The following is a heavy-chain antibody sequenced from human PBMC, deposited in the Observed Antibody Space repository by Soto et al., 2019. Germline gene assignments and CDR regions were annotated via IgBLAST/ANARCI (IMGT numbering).Heavy chain of an antibody. D-gene: IGHD3-22*01. CDR3: ARGGRYYYDSSGYQHAYYYYGMDV. CDR1: GGSISSGGYY. V-gene: IGHV4-30-4*08. J-gene: IGHJ6*02. Sequence: PSETLSLTCTVSGGSISSGGYYWSWIRQHPGKGLEWIGYIYYSGSTYYNPSLKSRVTISVDTSKNQFSLKLSSVTAADTAVYYCARGGRYYYDSSGYQHAYYYYGMDVWGQGTTVTVSS. CDR2: IYYSGST.